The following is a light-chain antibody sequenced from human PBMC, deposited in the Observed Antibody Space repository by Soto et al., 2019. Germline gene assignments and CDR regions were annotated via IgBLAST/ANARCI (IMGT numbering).Light chain of an antibody. CDR1: SSNIGSNY. J-gene: IGLJ3*02. CDR3: AAWDDSLSGGV. V-gene: IGLV1-47*02. Sequence: QSVLTQPPSVSGAPGQRVTISCTGSSSNIGSNYVYWYEQLPGTAPKLLIYSNNQRPSGVPDRFSGSKSGTSASLAISGLRSEDEADYYCAAWDDSLSGGVFGGGTKLTVL. CDR2: SNN.